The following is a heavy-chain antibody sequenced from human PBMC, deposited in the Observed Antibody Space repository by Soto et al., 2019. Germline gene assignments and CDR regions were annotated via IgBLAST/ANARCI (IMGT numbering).Heavy chain of an antibody. CDR2: IYYSGST. CDR1: GGSISSGGYY. V-gene: IGHV4-31*03. D-gene: IGHD2-2*03. J-gene: IGHJ5*02. CDR3: ARDGSTDNWFDP. Sequence: QVQLQESGPGLVKPSQTLSLTCTVSGGSISSGGYYWSWIRQHPGKGLEWIGYIYYSGSTYYNPSLKSRVTMSVDTSKNQFSLKLSSVTAADTAVYCCARDGSTDNWFDPWGQGTLVTVSS.